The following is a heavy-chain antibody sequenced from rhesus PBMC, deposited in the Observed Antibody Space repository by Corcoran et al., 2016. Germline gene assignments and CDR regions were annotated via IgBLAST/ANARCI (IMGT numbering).Heavy chain of an antibody. J-gene: IGHJ6*01. CDR2: IYGSSTST. CDR3: ARSITIFGVVIYGLDS. Sequence: QVQLQESGPGVVKPSETLSLTCAVSGGSISDSYRWSWIRQPPVKGLEWIGYIYGSSTSTNYNPSLKSRVTISKDTSKNQFSLKLSSVTAADTAVYYCARSITIFGVVIYGLDSWGQGVVVTVSS. D-gene: IGHD3-3*01. CDR1: GGSISDSYR. V-gene: IGHV4S10*01.